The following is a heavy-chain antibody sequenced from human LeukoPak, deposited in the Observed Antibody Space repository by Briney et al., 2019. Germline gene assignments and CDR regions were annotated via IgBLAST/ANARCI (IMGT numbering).Heavy chain of an antibody. Sequence: SQTLSLTCTVSGGSISSGSYYWSWIRQPAGKGLEWIGEINQSGSTNYNPSLKSRVTTSVDTSKKRLSLKLSSVTAADTAVYYCAFSQEMADAFDIWGPGTMVTVSS. J-gene: IGHJ3*02. CDR1: GGSISSGSYY. V-gene: IGHV4-61*09. D-gene: IGHD5-24*01. CDR3: AFSQEMADAFDI. CDR2: INQSGST.